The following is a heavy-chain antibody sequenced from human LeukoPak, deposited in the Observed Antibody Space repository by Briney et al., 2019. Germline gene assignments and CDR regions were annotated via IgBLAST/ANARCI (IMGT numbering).Heavy chain of an antibody. CDR3: ARGKDNWGRWFDP. V-gene: IGHV1-2*02. J-gene: IGHJ5*02. Sequence: ASVKVSCKASGYTFTGYYMHWVQQAPGQGLEWMGWINPNSGGTNYAQKFQGRVTMTRDTSISTAYMELSRLRSDDTAVYYCARGKDNWGRWFDPWGQGTLVTVSS. CDR2: INPNSGGT. D-gene: IGHD7-27*01. CDR1: GYTFTGYY.